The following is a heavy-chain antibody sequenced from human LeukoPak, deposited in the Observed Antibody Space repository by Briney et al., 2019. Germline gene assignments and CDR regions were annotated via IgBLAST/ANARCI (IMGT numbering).Heavy chain of an antibody. Sequence: SETLSLTCTVSGGSISSYYWSWIRQPPGKGLEWIGYIYYSGSTNNNPSLKSRVTISVDPSKNQFSLKLSSVTAADTAVYYCARVPDILTNNWFDPWGQGTLVTVSS. J-gene: IGHJ5*02. V-gene: IGHV4-59*01. D-gene: IGHD3-9*01. CDR3: ARVPDILTNNWFDP. CDR1: GGSISSYY. CDR2: IYYSGST.